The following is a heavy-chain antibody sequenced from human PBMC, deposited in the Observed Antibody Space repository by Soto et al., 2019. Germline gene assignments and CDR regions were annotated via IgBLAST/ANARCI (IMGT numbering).Heavy chain of an antibody. Sequence: SETLSLTCTVSGGSISSGGYYWSWIRQHPGKGLEWIGYIYYSGSTYYNPSLKSRVTISVDKSKNQFSLKLNSVTAADSAVYFCARLEGLATISYYFDVWGQGAQVTVSS. V-gene: IGHV4-31*03. CDR1: GGSISSGGYY. J-gene: IGHJ4*02. CDR2: IYYSGST. CDR3: ARLEGLATISYYFDV. D-gene: IGHD3-9*01.